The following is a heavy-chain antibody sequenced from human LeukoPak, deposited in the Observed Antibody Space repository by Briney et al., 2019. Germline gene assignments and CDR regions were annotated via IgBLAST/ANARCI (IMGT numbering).Heavy chain of an antibody. D-gene: IGHD5-18*01. CDR1: GGSFSGYY. V-gene: IGHV4-34*01. Sequence: SETLSLTCAVYGGSFSGYYWSWIRQPPGKGLGWIGEINHSGSTNYNPSLKSRVTISVDTSKNQFSLKLSSVTAAGTAVYYCARGRGYSYVSLAYFDYWGQGTLVTVSS. J-gene: IGHJ4*02. CDR2: INHSGST. CDR3: ARGRGYSYVSLAYFDY.